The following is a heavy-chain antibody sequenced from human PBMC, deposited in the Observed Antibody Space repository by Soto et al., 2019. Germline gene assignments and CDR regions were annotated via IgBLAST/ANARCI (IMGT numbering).Heavy chain of an antibody. CDR3: ARGYSELYSGYDYLFDP. V-gene: IGHV4-59*01. J-gene: IGHJ5*02. CDR2: IYSSGNA. D-gene: IGHD5-12*01. Sequence: SETLSLTCSVSGDSISDSWWSWIRQSPGKGLQWIGSIYSSGNANYNPSLTSRVAFSIDTSRNHISLNLRSVTAADTAVYFCARGYSELYSGYDYLFDPWGQGTLVTVS. CDR1: GDSISDSW.